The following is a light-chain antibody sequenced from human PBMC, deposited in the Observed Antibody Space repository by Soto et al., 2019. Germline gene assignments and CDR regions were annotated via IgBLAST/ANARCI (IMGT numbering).Light chain of an antibody. CDR2: LGS. J-gene: IGKJ1*01. CDR3: MQSLHTPLT. Sequence: DIVMTQYPLSLPVTPGEPASISCRSSQSLLDSNGYNCLEWYLQKPGQSPQLLIYLGSNRASGVPDRFSGSGSGTDFTLKISRVEAEDVGVYYCMQSLHTPLTFGQGTKVEIK. CDR1: QSLLDSNGYNC. V-gene: IGKV2-28*01.